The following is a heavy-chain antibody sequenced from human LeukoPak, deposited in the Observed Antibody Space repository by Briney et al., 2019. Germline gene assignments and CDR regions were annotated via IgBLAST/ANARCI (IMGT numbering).Heavy chain of an antibody. CDR3: ARGLYTPKSRGRMYYFDY. J-gene: IGHJ4*02. D-gene: IGHD4-11*01. CDR1: GYTFTSYG. CDR2: ISAYNGNT. Sequence: GASVKVSCKASGYTFTSYGISWVRQAPGQGLEWMGWISAYNGNTNYAQKLQGRVTMTTDTSTSTAYMELGSLRSDDTAVYYCARGLYTPKSRGRMYYFDYWGQGTLVTVSS. V-gene: IGHV1-18*01.